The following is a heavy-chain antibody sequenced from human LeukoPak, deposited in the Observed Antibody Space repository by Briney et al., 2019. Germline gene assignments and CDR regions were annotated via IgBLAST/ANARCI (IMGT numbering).Heavy chain of an antibody. V-gene: IGHV3-9*01. CDR2: ISWNSGSI. CDR1: GFTFDDYA. Sequence: GGSLRLSCAASGFTFDDYAMHWVRQAPGKGLEWVSGISWNSGSIGYADSVKGRFTISRDNAKNSLYLQMNSLRAKDTALYYCAKASNYYDSSGYYYADWGQGTLVTVSS. J-gene: IGHJ4*02. CDR3: AKASNYYDSSGYYYAD. D-gene: IGHD3-22*01.